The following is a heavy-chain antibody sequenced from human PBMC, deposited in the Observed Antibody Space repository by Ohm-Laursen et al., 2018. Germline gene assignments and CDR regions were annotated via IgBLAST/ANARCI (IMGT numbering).Heavy chain of an antibody. D-gene: IGHD1-7*01. CDR1: GYTFNHYA. J-gene: IGHJ3*02. Sequence: SVKVSCKTSGYTFNHYAINWVRQAPGQGLEWMGGIIPIFGTANYAQKFQGRVTITADESTSTAYMELSSLRSEDTAVYYCARGRLSGTRRALDIWGQGTMVTVSS. CDR2: IIPIFGTA. CDR3: ARGRLSGTRRALDI. V-gene: IGHV1-69*13.